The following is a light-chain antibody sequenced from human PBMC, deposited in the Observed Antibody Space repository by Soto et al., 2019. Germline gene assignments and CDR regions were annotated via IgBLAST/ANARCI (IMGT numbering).Light chain of an antibody. Sequence: DIQLTQSPSFLSASVGDRVTITCRASQGISSYLAWYQQKPGKAPKLLIYAASTLQSGVQSRFSGSGSGTEFTLTISSLQPEDFATYYCQQLNSYPLTFGGGTKV. CDR1: QGISSY. J-gene: IGKJ4*01. CDR2: AAS. CDR3: QQLNSYPLT. V-gene: IGKV1-9*01.